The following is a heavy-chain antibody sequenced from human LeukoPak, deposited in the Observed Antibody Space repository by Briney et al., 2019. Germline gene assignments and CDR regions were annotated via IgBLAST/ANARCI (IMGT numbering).Heavy chain of an antibody. V-gene: IGHV1-58*01. CDR3: AASGVAAGTLAAFDI. CDR1: GFTFTSSA. J-gene: IGHJ3*02. CDR2: IVVGSGNT. D-gene: IGHD6-13*01. Sequence: ASVKVSCKASGFTFTSSAVQWVRQARGQRLEWIGWIVVGSGNTNYAQKFQERVTITRDVSTSTAYMELSSLRSEDTAVYYCAASGVAAGTLAAFDIWGQGTMVTVSS.